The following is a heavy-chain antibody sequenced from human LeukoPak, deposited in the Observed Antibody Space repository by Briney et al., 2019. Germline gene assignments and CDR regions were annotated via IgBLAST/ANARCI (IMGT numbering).Heavy chain of an antibody. J-gene: IGHJ6*02. D-gene: IGHD1-26*01. CDR3: ARAGTRGYYYGMDV. CDR2: ISSSSSTI. V-gene: IGHV3-48*02. CDR1: GFTVSSNY. Sequence: GGSLRLSCAASGFTVSSNYMSWVRQAPGKGLEWVSYISSSSSTIYYADSVKGRFTISRDNAKNSLYLQMNSLRDEDTAVYYCARAGTRGYYYGMDVWGQGTTVTVSS.